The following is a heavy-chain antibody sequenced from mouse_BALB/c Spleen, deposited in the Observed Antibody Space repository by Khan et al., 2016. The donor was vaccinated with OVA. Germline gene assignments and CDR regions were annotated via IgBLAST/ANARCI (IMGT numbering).Heavy chain of an antibody. Sequence: QIQLVQSGPELKKPGETVKISCKASGYTFTNYVMNWVKQAPGKGLKWMGWINTSTGDPTYADDFKGRFAFSFDTSASTAYLQINSLKHEDGATYFCGRCHGGDWGQGTTLTVSS. D-gene: IGHD6-1*01. CDR1: GYTFTNYV. CDR2: INTSTGDP. CDR3: GRCHGGD. V-gene: IGHV9-1*02. J-gene: IGHJ2*01.